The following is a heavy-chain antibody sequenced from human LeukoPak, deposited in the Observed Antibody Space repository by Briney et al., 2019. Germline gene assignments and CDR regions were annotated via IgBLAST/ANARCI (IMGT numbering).Heavy chain of an antibody. J-gene: IGHJ4*02. D-gene: IGHD5-24*01. Sequence: PGGSLRLSCAASGFTFDDYAMHWVRQAPGKGLEWVSGISWNSGSIGYADSVKGRFTISRDNAKNSLYLQMNSLRAEDTALYYCAKEDGYNSHFDYWGQGTLVTVSS. V-gene: IGHV3-9*01. CDR2: ISWNSGSI. CDR1: GFTFDDYA. CDR3: AKEDGYNSHFDY.